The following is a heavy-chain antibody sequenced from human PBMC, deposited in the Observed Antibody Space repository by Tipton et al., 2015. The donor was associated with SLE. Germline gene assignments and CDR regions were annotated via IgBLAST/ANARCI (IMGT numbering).Heavy chain of an antibody. Sequence: SLRLSCAASGFTFSSYWMSWVRQAPGKGLEWVANIKQDGSEKYYVDSVKGRFTISRDNVKNSLYLQMNSLRAEDTAVYYCARGAAASWYFDYWGQGTLVTVSS. CDR3: ARGAAASWYFDY. J-gene: IGHJ4*02. CDR2: IKQDGSEK. V-gene: IGHV3-7*01. D-gene: IGHD6-13*01. CDR1: GFTFSSYW.